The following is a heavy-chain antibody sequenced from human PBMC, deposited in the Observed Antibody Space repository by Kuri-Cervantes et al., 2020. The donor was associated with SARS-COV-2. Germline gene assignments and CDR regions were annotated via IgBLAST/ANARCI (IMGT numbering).Heavy chain of an antibody. V-gene: IGHV6-1*01. D-gene: IGHD7-27*01. CDR2: TYYRSKWYD. CDR3: ARGTNWPPDGWFDP. Sequence: SQTLSLTCAISGDSVSSKIAAWNWIRQSPSRGHEWLGRTYYRSKWYDDYAVSVKSRISINPDTSKNQFSLHLNSVTPEDTAVYYCARGTNWPPDGWFDPWGQGTLVTVSS. CDR1: GDSVSSKIAA. J-gene: IGHJ5*02.